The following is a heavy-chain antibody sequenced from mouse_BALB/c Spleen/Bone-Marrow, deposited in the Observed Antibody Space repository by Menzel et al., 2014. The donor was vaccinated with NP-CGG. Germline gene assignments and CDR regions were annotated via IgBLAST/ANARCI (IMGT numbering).Heavy chain of an antibody. Sequence: VQLQQSGAELVKPGASVKLSCTASGFNIKDTYMHWVKQRPEQGLEWIGRIDPANGNTKYDPKFQGKATITADTSSNTAYLQLSSLTSEDTAVYFCARACYGNYPYAMDYWGQGTSVTVSS. J-gene: IGHJ4*01. D-gene: IGHD2-10*01. CDR1: GFNIKDTY. CDR2: IDPANGNT. V-gene: IGHV14-3*02. CDR3: ARACYGNYPYAMDY.